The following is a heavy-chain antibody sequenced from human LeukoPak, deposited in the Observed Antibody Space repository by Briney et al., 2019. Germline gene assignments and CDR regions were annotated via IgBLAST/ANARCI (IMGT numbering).Heavy chain of an antibody. D-gene: IGHD1-26*01. J-gene: IGHJ3*02. CDR3: ARDSRRELLHAFDI. V-gene: IGHV4-59*01. Sequence: SETLSLTCTVSGGSISSYYWSWIRQPPGKGLEWIGYIDYSGSTNYNPSLKGRVTISVDTSKNQFSLKLGSVTAADTAVYYCARDSRRELLHAFDIWGQGTMVTVSS. CDR2: IDYSGST. CDR1: GGSISSYY.